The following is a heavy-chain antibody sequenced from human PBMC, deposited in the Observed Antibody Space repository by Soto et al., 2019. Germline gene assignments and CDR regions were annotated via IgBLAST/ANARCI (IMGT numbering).Heavy chain of an antibody. CDR2: IKQDGSEK. V-gene: IGHV3-7*01. J-gene: IGHJ5*02. Sequence: PGGSLRLSCAASGFTFSSYWMSWVRQAPGKGLEWVANIKQDGSEKYYVDSVKGRFTISRDNAKNSLYLQMNSLRAEDTAVYYCAQRHGYSGHDPNPWTWGQGTLVTVSS. CDR3: AQRHGYSGHDPNPWT. CDR1: GFTFSSYW. D-gene: IGHD5-12*01.